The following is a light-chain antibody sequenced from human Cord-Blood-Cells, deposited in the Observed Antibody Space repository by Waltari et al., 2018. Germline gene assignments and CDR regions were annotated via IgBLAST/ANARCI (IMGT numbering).Light chain of an antibody. CDR3: QQRSNRPLT. CDR2: DSS. J-gene: IGKJ4*01. CDR1: QSVSSY. V-gene: IGKV3-11*01. Sequence: TVLTQSPALLSLSPGEKAPLACRASQSVSSYLAWYQQKPGHALRLLIYDSSNRATDITARFSGSGSGTDFTRTISSLEPEDYAVYYCQQRSNRPLTFGGGTKVEIK.